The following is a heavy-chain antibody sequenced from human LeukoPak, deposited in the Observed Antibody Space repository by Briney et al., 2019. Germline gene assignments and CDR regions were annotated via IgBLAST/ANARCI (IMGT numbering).Heavy chain of an antibody. Sequence: GGSLRLSFAASGFTFADYSLCLICQAPGKGLEWVGFVSSKAYGETTQYGASVKGRFTISRDDSKSIAYLQMNSLKTEDIAVFYCGRIAVRGEGFDYWGQGTLVTVSS. CDR3: GRIAVRGEGFDY. J-gene: IGHJ4*02. D-gene: IGHD6-6*01. V-gene: IGHV3-49*03. CDR1: GFTFADYS. CDR2: VSSKAYGETT.